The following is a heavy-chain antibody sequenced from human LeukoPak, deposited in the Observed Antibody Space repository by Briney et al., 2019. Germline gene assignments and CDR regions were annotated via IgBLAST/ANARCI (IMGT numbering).Heavy chain of an antibody. J-gene: IGHJ4*02. CDR3: ALGVSSGSYYNKLPYFDY. V-gene: IGHV1-18*01. CDR1: GYTFTSYG. CDR2: ISAYNGNT. Sequence: ASVKVSCKASGYTFTSYGISWVRQAPGQGLEWMGWISAYNGNTNYAQKLQGRVTMTTDTSTSTAYMELRSLRPDDTAVYYCALGVSSGSYYNKLPYFDYWRQGPVVSVSS. D-gene: IGHD3-10*02.